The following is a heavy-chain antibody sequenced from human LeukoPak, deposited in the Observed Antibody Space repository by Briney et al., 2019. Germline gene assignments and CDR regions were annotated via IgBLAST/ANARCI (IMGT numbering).Heavy chain of an antibody. CDR3: AKRYYYDTSGNPGGLDP. D-gene: IGHD3-22*01. V-gene: IGHV3-23*01. CDR1: GFTFSSYA. CDR2: IGGSGDGT. J-gene: IGHJ5*02. Sequence: GGSLRLSCAASGFTFSSYAMGWVRQAPGKGLEWVSTIGGSGDGTYYADSVKGRFTISRDNSKNTLSLQMNSLRAEDTAVCYCAKRYYYDTSGNPGGLDPWGQGTPVTVSS.